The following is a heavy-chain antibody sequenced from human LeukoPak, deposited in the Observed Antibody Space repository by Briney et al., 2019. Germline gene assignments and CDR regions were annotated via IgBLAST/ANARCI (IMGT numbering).Heavy chain of an antibody. CDR1: GGSISSGGYS. J-gene: IGHJ4*02. CDR3: ARGHGTTEFDY. CDR2: IYHSGST. V-gene: IGHV4-30-2*01. Sequence: SQTLSLTCAVSGGSISSGGYSWSWIRQPPGKGLEWIGYIYHSGSTYYNPSLKSRVTISVDRSKNQFSLKLSSVTAADTTVYYCARGHGTTEFDYWGQGTLVTVSS. D-gene: IGHD4-11*01.